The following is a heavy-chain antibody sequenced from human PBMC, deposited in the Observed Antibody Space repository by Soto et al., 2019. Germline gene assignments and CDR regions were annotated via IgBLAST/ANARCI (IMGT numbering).Heavy chain of an antibody. Sequence: GGSLRLSCAASGFTFGSYSMNWVRQAPGKGLEWVSSISSSSSYIYYADSVKGRFTISRDNAKNSLYLQMNSLRAEDTAVYYCARDTLSSSQGDDAFDIWGQGTMVTVSS. CDR2: ISSSSSYI. V-gene: IGHV3-21*01. J-gene: IGHJ3*02. D-gene: IGHD6-6*01. CDR1: GFTFGSYS. CDR3: ARDTLSSSQGDDAFDI.